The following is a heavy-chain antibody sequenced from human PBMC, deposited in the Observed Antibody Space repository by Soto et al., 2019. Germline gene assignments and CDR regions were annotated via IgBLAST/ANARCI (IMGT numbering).Heavy chain of an antibody. CDR1: GYTLTGLS. Sequence: ASVKVSCKVSGYTLTGLSMHWVRQAPGKGLEWMGGFDPEDGETIYAQKFQGRVTMTEDTSTDTAYMELSSLRSEDTAVYYCATGWASGSYYAFDIWGQGTMVTVSS. CDR2: FDPEDGET. V-gene: IGHV1-24*01. J-gene: IGHJ3*02. CDR3: ATGWASGSYYAFDI. D-gene: IGHD1-26*01.